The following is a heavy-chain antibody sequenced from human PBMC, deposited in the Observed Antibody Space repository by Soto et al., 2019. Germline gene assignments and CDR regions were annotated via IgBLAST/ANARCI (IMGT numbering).Heavy chain of an antibody. CDR2: ISGNNAHI. D-gene: IGHD2-21*02. CDR1: GFTFSASS. CDR3: ARQVYTVVTPIYL. J-gene: IGHJ5*02. V-gene: IGHV3-48*02. Sequence: EVQLVESGGGLVQPGGSLILSCVASGFTFSASSMNWVRQAPGNGPEWLSYISGNNAHIYSADSVRGRFTISRDNAKSSLFLKMDSLRDEDTAVYYCARQVYTVVTPIYLWGQGTLVTVSS.